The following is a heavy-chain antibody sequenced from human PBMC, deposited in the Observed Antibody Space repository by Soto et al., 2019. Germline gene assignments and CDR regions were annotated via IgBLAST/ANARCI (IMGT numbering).Heavy chain of an antibody. CDR3: ARGVAVRYFDWYSSPTTENYYFDY. CDR1: GYTFTSYD. D-gene: IGHD3-9*01. Sequence: ASVKVSCKASGYTFTSYDINWVRQATGQGLEWMGWMNPNSGNTGYAQKFQGRVTMTRNTSISTAYMELSSLRSEDTAVYYCARGVAVRYFDWYSSPTTENYYFDYWGQGTLVTVSS. V-gene: IGHV1-8*01. CDR2: MNPNSGNT. J-gene: IGHJ4*02.